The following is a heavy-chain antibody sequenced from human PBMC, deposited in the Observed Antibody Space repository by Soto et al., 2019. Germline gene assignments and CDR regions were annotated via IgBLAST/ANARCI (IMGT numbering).Heavy chain of an antibody. Sequence: SVNVSCKASGGTFSSYAISWVRQAPGQGLEWMGGIIPIFGTANYAQKFQGRVTITADESTSTAYMELSSLRSEDTAVYYCASGRYDSSGYYYTYYYYYGMDVWGQGTTVTVSS. J-gene: IGHJ6*02. CDR1: GGTFSSYA. CDR2: IIPIFGTA. D-gene: IGHD3-22*01. CDR3: ASGRYDSSGYYYTYYYYYGMDV. V-gene: IGHV1-69*13.